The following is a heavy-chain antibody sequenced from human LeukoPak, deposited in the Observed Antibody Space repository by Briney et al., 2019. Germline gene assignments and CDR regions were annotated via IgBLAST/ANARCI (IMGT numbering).Heavy chain of an antibody. CDR2: IYYSGST. CDR1: GGSISNYY. J-gene: IGHJ4*02. Sequence: SETLSLTCTVSGGSISNYYWSWIRQPPGKGLEWIGYIYYSGSTNYNPSLKSRVTISVDTSKNQFSLKLSSVTAADTAVYYCARERSSGAYDYWGQGTLVTVSS. CDR3: ARERSSGAYDY. D-gene: IGHD6-19*01. V-gene: IGHV4-59*01.